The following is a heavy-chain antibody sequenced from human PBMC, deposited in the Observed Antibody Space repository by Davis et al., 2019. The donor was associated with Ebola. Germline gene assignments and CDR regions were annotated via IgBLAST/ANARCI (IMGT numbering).Heavy chain of an antibody. V-gene: IGHV4-61*08. CDR2: IYYSGST. Sequence: SETLSLTCTVSGGSVSSGGYYWNWIRQPPGKGLEWIGYIYYSGSTDYSPSLRGRVTISLDTSKNQFSLRLSSVTAADTAVYYCARDGAAYDFWGQGTLVTVSS. CDR1: GGSVSSGGYY. J-gene: IGHJ4*02. CDR3: ARDGAAYDF. D-gene: IGHD2-21*01.